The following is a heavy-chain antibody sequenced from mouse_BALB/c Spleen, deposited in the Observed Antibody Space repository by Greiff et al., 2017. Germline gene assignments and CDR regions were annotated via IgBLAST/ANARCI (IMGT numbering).Heavy chain of an antibody. D-gene: IGHD2-4*01. V-gene: IGHV5-17*02. CDR2: ISSGSSTI. CDR1: GFTFSSFG. Sequence: EVKLVESGGGLVQPGGSRKLSCAASGFTFSSFGMHWVRQAPEKGLEWVAYISSGSSTIYYADTVKGRFTISRDNPKNTLFLQMTSLRSEDTAMYYCARALSTMITYWYFDVWGAGTTVTVSS. CDR3: ARALSTMITYWYFDV. J-gene: IGHJ1*01.